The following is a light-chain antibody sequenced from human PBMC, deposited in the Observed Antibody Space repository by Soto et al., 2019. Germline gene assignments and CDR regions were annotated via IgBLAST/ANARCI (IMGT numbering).Light chain of an antibody. V-gene: IGKV3-11*01. CDR1: QSVSSY. CDR3: QQRSNWPPIT. J-gene: IGKJ5*01. CDR2: DAS. Sequence: EIVLTQSPATLSLSPGERATLSCRASQSVSSYLAWYQQKPGQAPRLLIYDASNSATGIPARFSGSGSQTEFTLTISSLEPEDFAVYYCQQRSNWPPITFGQGTRLEIK.